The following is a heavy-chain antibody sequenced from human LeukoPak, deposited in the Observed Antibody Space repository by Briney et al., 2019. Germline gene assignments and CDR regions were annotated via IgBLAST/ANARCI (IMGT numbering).Heavy chain of an antibody. D-gene: IGHD4/OR15-4a*01. CDR1: GFSFTNFA. CDR2: IYSDNT. V-gene: IGHV3-53*01. CDR3: ARRAGAYSHPYDY. Sequence: GGSLRLSCEASGFSFTNFAMAWVRQAPGKGLEWVSFIYSDNTHYSYSVKGRFTISRDNSKNTLYLQMNSLRAEDTAVYYCARRAGAYSHPYDYWGQGTLVTVSS. J-gene: IGHJ4*02.